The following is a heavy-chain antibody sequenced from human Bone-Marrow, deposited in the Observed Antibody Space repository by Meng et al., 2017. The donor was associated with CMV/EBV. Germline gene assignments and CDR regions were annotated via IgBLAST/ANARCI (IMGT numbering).Heavy chain of an antibody. D-gene: IGHD1-7*01. CDR2: VSSSGSDT. CDR1: GFTFNIYE. V-gene: IGHV3-48*03. J-gene: IGHJ4*02. CDR3: ARDVRNYGDYYFDY. Sequence: GGSLRLSCAASGFTFNIYEMNWVRQAPGKGLEWVSHVSSSGSDTYYADSVKGRFTISKDNAKNSLYIQMNGLRADDTAVYYCARDVRNYGDYYFDYWGQGTLVTGSS.